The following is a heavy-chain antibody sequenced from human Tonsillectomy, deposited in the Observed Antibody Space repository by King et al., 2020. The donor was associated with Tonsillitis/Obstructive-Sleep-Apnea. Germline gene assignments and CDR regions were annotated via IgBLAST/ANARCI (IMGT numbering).Heavy chain of an antibody. Sequence: QLVQSGGGLVKPGGSLRLSCVASGFTFSDYYMSWIRQAPGKGLEWVSHISSGGSAIFYADSMKGRFTMSRDNAKNSLYLQVNSLTVEDTAVYFCARGQSYYYYYMDVWGKGTKVTVSS. CDR3: ARGQSYYYYYMDV. CDR2: ISSGGSAI. V-gene: IGHV3-11*01. J-gene: IGHJ6*03. CDR1: GFTFSDYY.